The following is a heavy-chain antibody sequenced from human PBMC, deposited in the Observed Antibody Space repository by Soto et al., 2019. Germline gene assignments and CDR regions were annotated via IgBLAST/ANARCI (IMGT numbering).Heavy chain of an antibody. CDR1: GYSFTSYW. CDR2: IYPGDSDT. V-gene: IGHV5-51*01. J-gene: IGHJ6*04. CDR3: ARTYYYDSSGYYYGFEVDV. Sequence: GESLKISCKGSGYSFTSYWIGWVRQMPGKGLEWMGIIYPGDSDTRYSPSFQGQVTISADKSISTAYLQWSSLKASDTAMYYCARTYYYDSSGYYYGFEVDVLGEGTTVQVSS. D-gene: IGHD3-22*01.